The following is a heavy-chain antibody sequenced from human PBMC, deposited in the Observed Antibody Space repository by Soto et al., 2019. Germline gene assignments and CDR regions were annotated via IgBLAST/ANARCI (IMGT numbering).Heavy chain of an antibody. J-gene: IGHJ6*02. CDR3: AKDQGFLEWIPQGGWEV. Sequence: EVQLLESGGGLAQPGGSLRLSCEVSGFTFRKYVMTWVRQAPGKGLEWVSSLSSTGGSTYYSDSVKGRFTVSRDNSKNTLFLQMNSLRAEYKAIYYCAKDQGFLEWIPQGGWEVWGPCTTVAVSS. D-gene: IGHD3-3*01. V-gene: IGHV3-23*01. CDR2: LSSTGGST. CDR1: GFTFRKYV.